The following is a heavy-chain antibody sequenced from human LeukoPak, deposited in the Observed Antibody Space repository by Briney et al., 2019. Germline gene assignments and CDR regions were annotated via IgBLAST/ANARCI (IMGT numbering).Heavy chain of an antibody. J-gene: IGHJ4*02. CDR3: ASVSLSYNYGVVFDS. Sequence: GGSLRLSCAASGFIFSNAWMSWVRQAPGKGLEWVGRIKSKIDGGTADYAAPVKDRFTISRDDSKNTVFLQMNSLQTEDTAVYYCASVSLSYNYGVVFDSWGQGTLVTVSS. CDR1: GFIFSNAW. V-gene: IGHV3-15*01. D-gene: IGHD3-3*01. CDR2: IKSKIDGGTA.